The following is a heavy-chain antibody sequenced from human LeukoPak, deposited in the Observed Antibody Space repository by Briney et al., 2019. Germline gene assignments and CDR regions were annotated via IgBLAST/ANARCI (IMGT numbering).Heavy chain of an antibody. V-gene: IGHV1-2*02. J-gene: IGHJ4*02. D-gene: IGHD1-14*01. CDR2: INPNSGAT. Sequence: ASVKVSCKASGYTFTDYYMHWVRQAPGQGLEWMGWINPNSGATNYAQKFQGRVTVSRDTSIRTAYMELSSLRSDDTAVYYCARANHNDYWGQGTLVTVSS. CDR3: ARANHNDY. CDR1: GYTFTDYY.